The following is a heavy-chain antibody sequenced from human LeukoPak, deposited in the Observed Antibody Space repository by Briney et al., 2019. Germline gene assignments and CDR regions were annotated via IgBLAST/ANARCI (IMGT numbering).Heavy chain of an antibody. V-gene: IGHV4-38-2*02. J-gene: IGHJ4*02. D-gene: IGHD5-18*01. Sequence: PSETLSLTCTVSGYSISSGYYWGWIRQPPGKGLEWIGSIYHSGSTYYNPSLKSRVTISVDTSKNQFSLKLSSVTAADTAVYYCARGVGYPVPYYFDYWGQGTLVTVSS. CDR2: IYHSGST. CDR1: GYSISSGYY. CDR3: ARGVGYPVPYYFDY.